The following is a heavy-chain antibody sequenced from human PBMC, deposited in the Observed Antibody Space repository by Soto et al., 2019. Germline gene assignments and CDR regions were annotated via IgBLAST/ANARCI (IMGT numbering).Heavy chain of an antibody. CDR1: GFTFDDYA. Sequence: EVQLVESGGGLVQPGRSLRLSCAASGFTFDDYAMHWVRQAPGKGLEWVSGISWNSGSIGYADSVKGRFTISRDNAKNSLYLQMNSLTAEDTALYYCAKDIGQWLVGNDAFDIWGQGTMVTVSS. CDR2: ISWNSGSI. J-gene: IGHJ3*02. V-gene: IGHV3-9*01. D-gene: IGHD6-19*01. CDR3: AKDIGQWLVGNDAFDI.